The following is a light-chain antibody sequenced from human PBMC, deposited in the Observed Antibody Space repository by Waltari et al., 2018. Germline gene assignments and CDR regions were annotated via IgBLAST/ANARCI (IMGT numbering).Light chain of an antibody. CDR3: TSYAGSHNWV. CDR1: SSDFGGYTY. CDR2: EVT. Sequence: HSALTQPPSASGSPGQSATIPCTGTSSDFGGYTYVSWYQHHPGKAPKLMIYEVTKRPSGVPDRFSGSKSGNTASLTVSGLQADDEADYYCTSYAGSHNWVFGGGTKLTGL. V-gene: IGLV2-8*01. J-gene: IGLJ2*01.